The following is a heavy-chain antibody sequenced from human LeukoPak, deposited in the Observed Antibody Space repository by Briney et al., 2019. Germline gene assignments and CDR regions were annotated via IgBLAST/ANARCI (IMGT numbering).Heavy chain of an antibody. CDR2: MNPNSGNT. J-gene: IGHJ5*02. D-gene: IGHD3-10*01. CDR3: ARVPQKLLWFGELLLRSNWFDP. V-gene: IGHV1-8*01. CDR1: GYTFTSYD. Sequence: GASVKVSCKASGYTFTSYDINWVRQATGQGLEWMGWMNPNSGNTGYAQKFQGRVTMTRNTSISTAYMELSSLRSEDTAVYYCARVPQKLLWFGELLLRSNWFDPWGQGTLVTVSS.